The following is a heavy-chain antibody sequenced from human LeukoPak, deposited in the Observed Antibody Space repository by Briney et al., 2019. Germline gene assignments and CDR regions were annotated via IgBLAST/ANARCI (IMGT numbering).Heavy chain of an antibody. D-gene: IGHD4-17*01. J-gene: IGHJ4*02. CDR2: IRYDGSHT. CDR1: GFTFSSYA. CDR3: AKGTFGSTTVTGSFDY. Sequence: GGSLRLSCAASGFTFSSYAMHWVRQDPGKGLEWVAFIRYDGSHTDYADSVKGRFAISRDNSKNTLYLQMNSLRPEDTAVYYCAKGTFGSTTVTGSFDYWGQGTLVTVSS. V-gene: IGHV3-30*02.